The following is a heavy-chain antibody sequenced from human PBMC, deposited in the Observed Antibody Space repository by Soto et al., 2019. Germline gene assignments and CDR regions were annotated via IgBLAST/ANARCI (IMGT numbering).Heavy chain of an antibody. CDR1: GFTFSNFG. Sequence: QVQVVESGGDVVQPGRSLRLSCVASGFTFSNFGMHWVRQAPGKGLEWVAVIWHDGKNKYYADSAKGRFTVSRDNSKNTLYLQMNSLTAEDTAVYYCARDPGQDEAMDYWGQGTLVTVSS. CDR3: ARDPGQDEAMDY. CDR2: IWHDGKNK. V-gene: IGHV3-33*01. J-gene: IGHJ4*02.